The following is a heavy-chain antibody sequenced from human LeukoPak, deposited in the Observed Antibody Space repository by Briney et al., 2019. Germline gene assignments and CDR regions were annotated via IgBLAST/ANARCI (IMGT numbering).Heavy chain of an antibody. CDR1: GFTFSSYA. Sequence: GGSLRLSCAASGFTFSSYAMNWFRQAPGKGLEWVSGTGSTGVSTFYADSVKGRFTVSRDNSKNTLSLQMNSLRAEDTALYYCAKDRGSSSTSCFDYWGQGTLVTVSS. CDR3: AKDRGSSSTSCFDY. D-gene: IGHD2-2*01. CDR2: TGSTGVST. V-gene: IGHV3-23*01. J-gene: IGHJ4*02.